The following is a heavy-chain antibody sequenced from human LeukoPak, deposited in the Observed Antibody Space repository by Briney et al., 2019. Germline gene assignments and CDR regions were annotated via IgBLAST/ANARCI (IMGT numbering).Heavy chain of an antibody. Sequence: PSETLSLTCAVYGWSFNDYYWNWIRKPPGKGLEWIGEINARGGTSYNPSLKSRVTISVDTTKKQFSLRLTSMIAADTALYYCARGQVPAARGYNWFDPWGQGTLVTVSS. CDR3: ARGQVPAARGYNWFDP. J-gene: IGHJ5*02. D-gene: IGHD2-2*01. V-gene: IGHV4-34*01. CDR1: GWSFNDYY. CDR2: INARGGT.